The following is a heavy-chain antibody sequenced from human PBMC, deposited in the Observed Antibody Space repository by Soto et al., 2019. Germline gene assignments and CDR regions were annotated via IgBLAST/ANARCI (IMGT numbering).Heavy chain of an antibody. D-gene: IGHD6-13*01. CDR1: GGSISSYY. V-gene: IGHV4-59*01. CDR2: IYYSGST. J-gene: IGHJ6*02. CDR3: ARVQQLVPSPYYYYGMDV. Sequence: SETLSLTCTVSGGSISSYYWSWIRQPPGKGLEWIGYIYYSGSTNYNPSLKSRVTISVDTSKNQFSLKLSSVTAADTAVYYCARVQQLVPSPYYYYGMDVWGQGTTVTVSS.